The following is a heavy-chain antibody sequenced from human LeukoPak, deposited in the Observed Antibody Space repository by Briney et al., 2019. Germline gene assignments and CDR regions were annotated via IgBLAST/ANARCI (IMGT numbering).Heavy chain of an antibody. D-gene: IGHD3-3*01. V-gene: IGHV4-39*07. CDR3: ARANDFWSGQDDY. CDR1: GGSISSSSYY. CDR2: IYYSGST. Sequence: SETLSLTCTVSGGSISSSSYYWGWIRQPPGKGLEWIGSIYYSGSTYYNPSLKSRVTISVDTSKNQFSLKLSSVTAADTAVYYCARANDFWSGQDDYWGQGTLVTVSS. J-gene: IGHJ4*02.